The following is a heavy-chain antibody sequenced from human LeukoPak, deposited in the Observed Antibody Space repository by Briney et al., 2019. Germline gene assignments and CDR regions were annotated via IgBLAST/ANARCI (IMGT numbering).Heavy chain of an antibody. CDR3: ARDLYYYDSSGYFPSFFDY. V-gene: IGHV1-18*01. J-gene: IGHJ4*02. Sequence: ASVKVSCKASGYTFTSYGISWVRQAPGQGLEWMGWISAYNGNTNYAQKLQGRVTMTTDTSTSTAYMELRSLRSDDTAVYYCARDLYYYDSSGYFPSFFDYWGQGTLVTVSS. CDR2: ISAYNGNT. CDR1: GYTFTSYG. D-gene: IGHD3-22*01.